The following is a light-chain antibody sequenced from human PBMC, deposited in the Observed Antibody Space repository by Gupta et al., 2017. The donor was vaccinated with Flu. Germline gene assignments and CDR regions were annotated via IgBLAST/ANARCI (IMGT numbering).Light chain of an antibody. CDR1: QSVDYFY. Sequence: IVLMQSPGILSLSPGEGATLSCRASQSVDYFYLAWYQQKPGQAPRLLIYGASTRATGIPDRFSGSGSGTDFTLTISRLEPEDFAVYYCQQEATSPYSFGQGSKLEIK. CDR3: QQEATSPYS. CDR2: GAS. V-gene: IGKV3-20*01. J-gene: IGKJ2*03.